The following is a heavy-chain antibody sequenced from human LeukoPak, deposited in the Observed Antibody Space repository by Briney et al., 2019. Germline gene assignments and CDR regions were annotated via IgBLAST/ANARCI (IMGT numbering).Heavy chain of an antibody. J-gene: IGHJ4*02. CDR1: GGSISSVDYY. CDR2: IYYGGNT. D-gene: IGHD3-22*01. CDR3: ARDSSGYQGFDY. V-gene: IGHV4-30-4*01. Sequence: SQTLSFTCTVSGGSISSVDYYWRWIRQPPGKGLEWIGYIYYGGNTYYNPSLKSRVTISVDTSKNQFSLKLSSVTAADTAVYYCARDSSGYQGFDYWGQGTLVTVSS.